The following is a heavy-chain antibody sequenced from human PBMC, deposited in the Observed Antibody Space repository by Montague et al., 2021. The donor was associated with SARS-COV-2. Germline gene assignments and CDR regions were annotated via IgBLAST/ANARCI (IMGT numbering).Heavy chain of an antibody. CDR1: GFKFRSYV. V-gene: IGHV3-33*01. CDR2: IWYDESKE. CDR3: ARGPKFSSGWTGYYYGLDV. Sequence: SLRLSCSASGFKFRSYVMHWVRRPPGKGLEWMAVIWYDESKEYXXXSXXXRFXISRDTSKDILFLQMSSLRVEDTAVYYCARGPKFSSGWTGYYYGLDVWGPGTTVTVSS. D-gene: IGHD6-19*01. J-gene: IGHJ6*02.